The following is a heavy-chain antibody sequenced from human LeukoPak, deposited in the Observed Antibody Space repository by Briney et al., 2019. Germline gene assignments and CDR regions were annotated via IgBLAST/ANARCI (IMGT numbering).Heavy chain of an antibody. V-gene: IGHV4-39*01. J-gene: IGHJ3*02. CDR2: IYYSGST. CDR1: GGSISSSSYY. D-gene: IGHD3/OR15-3a*01. Sequence: SETLSLTCTVSGGSISSSSYYWGWIRQPPGKGLEWIGSIYYSGSTYYNPSLKSRVTISVDTSKNQFSLKLSSVTAADTAVYYCARGDKRGPGQDAFDIWGQGTMVTVSS. CDR3: ARGDKRGPGQDAFDI.